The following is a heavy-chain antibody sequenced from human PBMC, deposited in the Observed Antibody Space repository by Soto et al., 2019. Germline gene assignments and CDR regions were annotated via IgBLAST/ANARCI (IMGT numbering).Heavy chain of an antibody. CDR3: ARVLGSSWSYYYYGVDV. Sequence: GGSRRLSCAASGFTFSDYYMSWIRPAQGKGLEWVSYISSSVSTIYYADSVKGRFTISRDNAKNSLYLQMNSLRAEDTAVYYCARVLGSSWSYYYYGVDVWGQGTTVTVSS. D-gene: IGHD6-13*01. CDR2: ISSSVSTI. J-gene: IGHJ6*02. CDR1: GFTFSDYY. V-gene: IGHV3-11*01.